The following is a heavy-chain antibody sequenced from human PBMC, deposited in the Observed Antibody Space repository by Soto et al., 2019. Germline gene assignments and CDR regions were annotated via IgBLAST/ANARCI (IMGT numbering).Heavy chain of an antibody. J-gene: IGHJ4*02. CDR2: IIPMFGKT. D-gene: IGHD6-19*01. Sequence: QVQLVQSGAEVKNPGSSVKLSCKASGDTFSNYAFSWVRQAPGQGLEWMGGIIPMFGKTNYADNLQGRVTFTADESTNTVYMELTILRSEDAAVNFCAIPYRSVYYWGAWFWGQGTLVTVSA. CDR1: GDTFSNYA. CDR3: AIPYRSVYYWGAWF. V-gene: IGHV1-69*01.